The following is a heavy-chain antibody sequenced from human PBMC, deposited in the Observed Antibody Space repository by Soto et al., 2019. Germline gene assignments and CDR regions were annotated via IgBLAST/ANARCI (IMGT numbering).Heavy chain of an antibody. V-gene: IGHV3-23*01. CDR1: GFTFSSYA. D-gene: IGHD6-19*01. Sequence: GGSLRLSCAASGFTFSSYAMSWVRQAPGKGLEWVSAISGSGGSTYYADSVKGRFTISRDNSKNTLYLQMNSLRAEDTAVYCCAKDPGIAVAAQVSYWGQGTLVTVSS. CDR2: ISGSGGST. CDR3: AKDPGIAVAAQVSY. J-gene: IGHJ4*02.